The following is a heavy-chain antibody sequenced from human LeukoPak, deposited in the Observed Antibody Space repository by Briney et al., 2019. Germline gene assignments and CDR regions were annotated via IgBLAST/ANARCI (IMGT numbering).Heavy chain of an antibody. CDR1: GFTFSSYG. Sequence: GGSLRLSCAASGFTFSSYGMHWVRQAPGKGLEWVAFIRYDGSNKYYADSVKGRFTISRDNSKNTLYLQMNSLRAEDTAVYYCAKPEGSKGSYTPFDYWGQGTLVTVSS. CDR2: IRYDGSNK. D-gene: IGHD3-10*01. V-gene: IGHV3-30*02. CDR3: AKPEGSKGSYTPFDY. J-gene: IGHJ4*02.